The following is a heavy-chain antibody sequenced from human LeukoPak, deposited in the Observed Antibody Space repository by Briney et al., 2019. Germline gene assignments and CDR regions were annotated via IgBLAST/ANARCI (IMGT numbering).Heavy chain of an antibody. V-gene: IGHV3-30*04. D-gene: IGHD6-19*01. CDR1: GFTFSNYA. CDR2: ILHDGSTN. Sequence: PGGSLRLSCAASGFTFSNYAMHWVRQAPGKGLEWVALILHDGSTNYYADSVKGRFTISRDNSKNTLYLQMNSRRVDDTAVYYCARPLEQWLIHYQYCWGQGTLVTVSS. CDR3: ARPLEQWLIHYQYC. J-gene: IGHJ4*02.